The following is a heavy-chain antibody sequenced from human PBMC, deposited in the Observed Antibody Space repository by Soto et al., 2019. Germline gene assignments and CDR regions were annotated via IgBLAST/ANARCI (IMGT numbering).Heavy chain of an antibody. Sequence: SETLSLTCTVSGGSISSYYWSWIRQPPGKGLEWIGYIYYSGSTNYNPSLKSRVTISVDTSKNQFSLKLSSVTAADTAVYYCARVGEWRSSWNFDYWGQGTLVTVSS. CDR1: GGSISSYY. V-gene: IGHV4-59*01. D-gene: IGHD6-13*01. J-gene: IGHJ4*02. CDR2: IYYSGST. CDR3: ARVGEWRSSWNFDY.